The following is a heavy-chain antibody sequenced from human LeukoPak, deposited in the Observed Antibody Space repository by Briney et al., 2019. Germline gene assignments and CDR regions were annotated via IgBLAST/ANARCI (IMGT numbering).Heavy chain of an antibody. CDR2: IIPIFGTA. V-gene: IGHV1-69*01. D-gene: IGHD3-9*01. CDR3: ARTIINLNYFDY. J-gene: IGHJ4*02. CDR1: GGTFSSYA. Sequence: ASVKVSCKASGGTFSSYAISWVRQAPGQGLEWMGGIIPIFGTANYAQKFQGRVTITADESTSTAYMELSSLRSEDTAVYYCARTIINLNYFDYWGQGTLVTVSS.